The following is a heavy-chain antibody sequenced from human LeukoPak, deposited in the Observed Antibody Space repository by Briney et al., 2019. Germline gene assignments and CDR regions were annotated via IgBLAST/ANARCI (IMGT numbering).Heavy chain of an antibody. CDR2: IIPILGIA. Sequence: SVKVSCKASGGTFSSYAISWVRQAPGQGLEWMGRIIPILGIANYAQKFQGRVTITADKSTSTAYIELSSLRSEDTAVYYCARDNDEYQLLQNWGQGTLVTVSS. D-gene: IGHD2-2*01. V-gene: IGHV1-69*04. CDR1: GGTFSSYA. J-gene: IGHJ4*02. CDR3: ARDNDEYQLLQN.